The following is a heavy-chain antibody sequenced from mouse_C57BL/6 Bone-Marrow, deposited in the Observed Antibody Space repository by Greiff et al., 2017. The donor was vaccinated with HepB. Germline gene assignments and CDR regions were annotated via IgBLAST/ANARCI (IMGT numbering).Heavy chain of an antibody. V-gene: IGHV1-81*01. Sequence: VQLQQSGAELARPGASVKLSCKASGYTFTSYGISWVKQRTGQGLEWIGEIYPRSGNTYYNEKFKGKATLTADKSSSTAYMELRSLTSEDSAVYFCARKLWLRRLFAYWGQGTLVTVSA. J-gene: IGHJ3*01. D-gene: IGHD2-2*01. CDR1: GYTFTSYG. CDR3: ARKLWLRRLFAY. CDR2: IYPRSGNT.